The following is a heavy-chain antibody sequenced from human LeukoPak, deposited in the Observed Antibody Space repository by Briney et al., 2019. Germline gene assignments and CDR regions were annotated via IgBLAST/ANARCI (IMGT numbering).Heavy chain of an antibody. V-gene: IGHV4-31*03. CDR2: IYYSGST. CDR1: GGSMSSGGYY. D-gene: IGHD5-18*01. Sequence: PSETLSLTCTVSGGSMSSGGYYWSWIRQHPGKGLEWIGYIYYSGSTYYKPSLKSRVTISVDTSKNQFSLELSSVTAADTAVYYCARVLWLMDYYYYMDVWGKWTTVTVSS. J-gene: IGHJ6*03. CDR3: ARVLWLMDYYYYMDV.